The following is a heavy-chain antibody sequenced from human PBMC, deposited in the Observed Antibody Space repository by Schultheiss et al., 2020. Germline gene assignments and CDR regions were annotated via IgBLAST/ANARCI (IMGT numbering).Heavy chain of an antibody. CDR3: ASAQYY. V-gene: IGHV3-30*03. Sequence: GGSLRLSCAASGFTFSSYDMHWVRQAPGKGLEWVAVISYDGSNKYYADSVKGRFTISRDNSKNTLYLQMNSLRAEDTAVYYCASAQYYWGQGTLVTVSS. CDR2: ISYDGSNK. CDR1: GFTFSSYD. J-gene: IGHJ4*02.